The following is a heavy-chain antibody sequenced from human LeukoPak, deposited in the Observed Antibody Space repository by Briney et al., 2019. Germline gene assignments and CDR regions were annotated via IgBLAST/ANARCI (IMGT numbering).Heavy chain of an antibody. J-gene: IGHJ4*02. Sequence: GGSLRLSCAASGFSFSDYYMSWIRQAPGKGLEWISYISVSGGTISYADSVKGRFTISRDNAKNSLDLQMNSLRVEDTAVYYCARGHYQIELWGQGTLVTVSS. D-gene: IGHD3-10*01. V-gene: IGHV3-11*04. CDR3: ARGHYQIEL. CDR2: ISVSGGTI. CDR1: GFSFSDYY.